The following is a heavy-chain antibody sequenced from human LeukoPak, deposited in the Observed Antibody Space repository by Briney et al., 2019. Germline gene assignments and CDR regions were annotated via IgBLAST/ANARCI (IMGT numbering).Heavy chain of an antibody. Sequence: GGSLRLSCAASGFTFSSYAMSWVRQAPGKGLEWVSTITDIGYTTYYAGSVKGRFTVSRDNSKNTLYLQMNTLRAEDTAVYYCAKDFWLLSGGWYHYFNFWGQGTLVTVSS. J-gene: IGHJ4*02. CDR1: GFTFSSYA. CDR3: AKDFWLLSGGWYHYFNF. V-gene: IGHV3-23*01. D-gene: IGHD6-19*01. CDR2: ITDIGYTT.